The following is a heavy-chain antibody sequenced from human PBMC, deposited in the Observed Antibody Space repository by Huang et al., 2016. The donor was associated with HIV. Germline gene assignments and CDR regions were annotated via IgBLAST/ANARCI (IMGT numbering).Heavy chain of an antibody. V-gene: IGHV1-69*13. CDR2: IIPVLGTP. Sequence: QVQLVQSGAEVKKPGSSVKVSCKASGGRVRTDAITGLRQAPGQGLERMGGIIPVLGTPNYAQKFQGRVTITADESTGTAYMELSSLKSEDTAIYYCARVRRHSGNSGLIDFWGQGTLVTVSS. D-gene: IGHD6-19*01. J-gene: IGHJ4*02. CDR1: GGRVRTDA. CDR3: ARVRRHSGNSGLIDF.